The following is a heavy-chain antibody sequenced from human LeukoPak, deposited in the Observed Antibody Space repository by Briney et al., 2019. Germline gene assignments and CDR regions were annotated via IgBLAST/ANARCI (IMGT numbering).Heavy chain of an antibody. CDR1: GGTISSYY. Sequence: SETLSLTCTVSGGTISSYYWSWIRQPAGKGLEWIGRIYTSGSTNYNPSLKSRLTISMDMSSDRFSLRLDSLTAADTAFYYCARHKHLGVAPFDSWGQGALVPVSS. D-gene: IGHD3-16*01. J-gene: IGHJ5*01. V-gene: IGHV4-4*07. CDR3: ARHKHLGVAPFDS. CDR2: IYTSGST.